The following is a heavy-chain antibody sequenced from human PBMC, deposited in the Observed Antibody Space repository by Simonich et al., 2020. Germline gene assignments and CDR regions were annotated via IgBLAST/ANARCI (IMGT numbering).Heavy chain of an antibody. CDR2: ISAYNCNT. D-gene: IGHD2-15*01. CDR3: ARASRGTWWYYYFDY. Sequence: QVQLVQSGAEVKKPVASVKVSCKASGYTFTSYGISWVRQAPGQGLEWMEWISAYNCNTNYTQKLQGRGTMTTDTSTSTAYMELRSLRSDDTAVYYCARASRGTWWYYYFDYWGQGTLVTVSS. J-gene: IGHJ4*02. V-gene: IGHV1-18*01. CDR1: GYTFTSYG.